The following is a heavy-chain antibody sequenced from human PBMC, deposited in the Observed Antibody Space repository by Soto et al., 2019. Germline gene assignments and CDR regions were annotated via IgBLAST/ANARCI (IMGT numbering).Heavy chain of an antibody. CDR2: IWNDGSNK. CDR3: ARAVRVGQGVDY. CDR1: GFTFSSYG. D-gene: IGHD3-10*01. Sequence: QVQLVESGGGLVQPGRSLRLSCAASGFTFSSYGMHWVRQAPGKGLEWVAVIWNDGSNKYYADSVKGRFTISRDNSKNTLYLQMSSLRAEDTAVYYCARAVRVGQGVDYWGQGTLVTVSS. J-gene: IGHJ4*02. V-gene: IGHV3-33*01.